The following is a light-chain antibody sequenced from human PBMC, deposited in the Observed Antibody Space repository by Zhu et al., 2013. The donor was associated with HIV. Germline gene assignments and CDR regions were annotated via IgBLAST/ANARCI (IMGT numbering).Light chain of an antibody. CDR2: EVT. J-gene: IGLJ1*01. V-gene: IGLV2-14*01. Sequence: QSALTQPASVSGSPGQSITISCTGTSSDVGGYNYVSWYQQHPGKAPQLMIYEVTNRPSGVSNRFSGSKSGNTASLTISGLQAEDEADYYCCSYAGINTYVFGSGTKVTVL. CDR3: CSYAGINTYV. CDR1: SSDVGGYNY.